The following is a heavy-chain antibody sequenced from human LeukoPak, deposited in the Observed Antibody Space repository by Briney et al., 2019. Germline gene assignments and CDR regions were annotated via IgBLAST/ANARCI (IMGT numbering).Heavy chain of an antibody. CDR1: GFTFTTYW. CDR3: AKLAKYFYGSETYYFFEH. D-gene: IGHD3-10*01. CDR2: IKQDGTEK. J-gene: IGHJ4*02. V-gene: IGHV3-7*01. Sequence: GGSLRLSCAASGFTFTTYWMSWVRQAPGKGLEWVANIKQDGTEKYYVDSVKGRFTISRDNAKNSLYLQMNSLRVEDTAVYYCAKLAKYFYGSETYYFFEHWGQGTPVTASS.